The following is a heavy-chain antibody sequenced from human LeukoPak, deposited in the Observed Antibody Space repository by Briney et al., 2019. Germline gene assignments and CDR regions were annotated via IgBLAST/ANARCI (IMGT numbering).Heavy chain of an antibody. CDR2: IHNSGST. V-gene: IGHV4-59*11. CDR3: GRESFGGHCSRTGCFQYTWVDP. Sequence: PSETLSLTCTVSGGSISSHSWSWIRQPPGKGLEWIGNIHNSGSTNYNPSLRSRVTISVDTAKNQFSLRLKSVTAADTAVYFCGRESFGGHCSRTGCFQYTWVDPWGQGSLVTVSS. D-gene: IGHD2-2*01. J-gene: IGHJ5*02. CDR1: GGSISSHS.